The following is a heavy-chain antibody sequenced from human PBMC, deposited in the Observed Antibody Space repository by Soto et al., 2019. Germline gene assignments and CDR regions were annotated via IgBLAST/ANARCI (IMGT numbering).Heavy chain of an antibody. J-gene: IGHJ3*02. CDR1: GFTFSGST. V-gene: IGHV3-73*01. CDR2: IRSKANSYAT. Sequence: PGGSLRLSCAASGFTFSGSTMHWVRQASGKGLEWVGRIRSKANSYATAYAASVKGRFTISRDDSKNTAYLQMNSLKTEDTAVYYCTRHQQPEYGGSPLDAFDIWGQGTMVTVSS. CDR3: TRHQQPEYGGSPLDAFDI. D-gene: IGHD1-26*01.